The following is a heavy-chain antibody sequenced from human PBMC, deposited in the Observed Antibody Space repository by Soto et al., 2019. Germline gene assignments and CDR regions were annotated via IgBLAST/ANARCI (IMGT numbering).Heavy chain of an antibody. Sequence: QVQLVQSGAEVKKPGSSVKVSCKASGGTFSSYAISWVRQAPGQGLEWMGGIIPIFGTAHYAQKFQGRVTITADESTSTAYMELGSLRSEDTAVYYCARDNDSSGYQLYFDYWGQGTLVTVSS. CDR3: ARDNDSSGYQLYFDY. J-gene: IGHJ4*02. D-gene: IGHD3-22*01. V-gene: IGHV1-69*01. CDR1: GGTFSSYA. CDR2: IIPIFGTA.